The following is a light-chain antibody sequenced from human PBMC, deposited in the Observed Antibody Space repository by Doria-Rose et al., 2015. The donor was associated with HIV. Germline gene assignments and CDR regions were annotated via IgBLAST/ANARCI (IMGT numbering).Light chain of an antibody. Sequence: QSPSAMSASVGDRVTITCRASHDISNYLAWYQQKPGKAPKRLIYDTSSLHSGVPSRFSGSGSGTEFTLTISSLQPEDFATYYCLQHSSYPRTFGQGTKVDIK. CDR3: LQHSSYPRT. J-gene: IGKJ1*01. CDR2: DTS. CDR1: HDISNY. V-gene: IGKV1-17*03.